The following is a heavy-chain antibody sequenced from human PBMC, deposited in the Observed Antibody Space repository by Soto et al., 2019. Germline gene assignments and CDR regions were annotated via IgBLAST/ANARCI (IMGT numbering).Heavy chain of an antibody. CDR1: GGSFSGYY. CDR2: INHSGST. J-gene: IGHJ5*02. D-gene: IGHD6-13*01. V-gene: IGHV4-34*01. Sequence: SLTCAVYGGSFSGYYWSWIRQPPGKGLEWIGEINHSGSTNYNPSLKSRVTISVDTSKNQFSLKLSSVTAADTAVYYCARAAHSSSWYTWFDPWGQGTLVTVSS. CDR3: ARAAHSSSWYTWFDP.